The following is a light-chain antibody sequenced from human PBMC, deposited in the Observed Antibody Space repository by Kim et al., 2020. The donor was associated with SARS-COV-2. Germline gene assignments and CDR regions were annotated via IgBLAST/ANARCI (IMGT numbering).Light chain of an antibody. Sequence: DIQMTQSPSSVSASVGDRVTITCRASQGISTGLGWYQQAPGKAPKLLIYAASTLQSGVPSRFSGGGSGSDFTLTISSLQPEDFATYYCQQANTFPLTFGEGTKVDIK. CDR3: QQANTFPLT. V-gene: IGKV1-12*01. CDR2: AAS. CDR1: QGISTG. J-gene: IGKJ4*01.